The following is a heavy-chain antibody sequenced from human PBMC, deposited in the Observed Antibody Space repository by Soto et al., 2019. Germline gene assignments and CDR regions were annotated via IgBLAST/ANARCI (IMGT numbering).Heavy chain of an antibody. CDR1: GFTFSSYG. CDR2: TWYDGSNK. D-gene: IGHD3-3*01. CDR3: ARDYYDFWSGYSTSYFDY. J-gene: IGHJ4*02. Sequence: PGGSLRLSCAASGFTFSSYGMHWVRQAPGKGLEWVAVTWYDGSNKYYADSVKGRFTISRDNSKNTLYLQMNSLRAEDTAVYYCARDYYDFWSGYSTSYFDYWGQGT. V-gene: IGHV3-33*01.